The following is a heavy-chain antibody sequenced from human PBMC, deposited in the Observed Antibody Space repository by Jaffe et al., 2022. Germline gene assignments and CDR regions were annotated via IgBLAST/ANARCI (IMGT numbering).Heavy chain of an antibody. Sequence: EVQLVESGGGLVQPGRSLRLSCTASGFTFGDYAMSWVRQAPGKGLEWVGFIRSKAYGGTTEYAASVKGRFTISRDDSKSIAYLQMNSLKTEDTAVYYCTRDRRYFDWPEYYYYYYMDVWGKGTTVTVSS. D-gene: IGHD3-9*01. CDR2: IRSKAYGGTT. CDR1: GFTFGDYA. J-gene: IGHJ6*03. V-gene: IGHV3-49*04. CDR3: TRDRRYFDWPEYYYYYYMDV.